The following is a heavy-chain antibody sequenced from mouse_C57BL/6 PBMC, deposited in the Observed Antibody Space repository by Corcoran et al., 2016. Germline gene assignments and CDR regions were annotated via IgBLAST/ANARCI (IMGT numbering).Heavy chain of an antibody. Sequence: QIQLVQSGPELKKPGETVKISCKASGYTFTTYGMSWVKQAPGKGLKWMGWINTYSGVPTYADDFKGRFAFSLETSASTAYLKINNLKNEDTATYFCAKFIYYYGSSRLFDYWGQGTTLTVSS. J-gene: IGHJ2*01. V-gene: IGHV9-3*01. CDR1: GYTFTTYG. CDR3: AKFIYYYGSSRLFDY. CDR2: INTYSGVP. D-gene: IGHD1-1*01.